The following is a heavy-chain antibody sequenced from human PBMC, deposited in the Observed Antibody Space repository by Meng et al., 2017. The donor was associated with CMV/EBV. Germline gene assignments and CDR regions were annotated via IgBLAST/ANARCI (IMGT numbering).Heavy chain of an antibody. D-gene: IGHD2-2*01. V-gene: IGHV3-7*01. CDR2: IKQDGSEK. CDR3: ARGIGYCSSTSCDRYAFDI. CDR1: GFTFSSYW. J-gene: IGHJ3*02. Sequence: GESLKISCAASGFTFSSYWMSWVRQAPGKGLEWVANIKQDGSEKYYVDSAKGRFTISRDNAKNSLYLQMNSLRAEDTAVYYCARGIGYCSSTSCDRYAFDIWGQGTMVTVSS.